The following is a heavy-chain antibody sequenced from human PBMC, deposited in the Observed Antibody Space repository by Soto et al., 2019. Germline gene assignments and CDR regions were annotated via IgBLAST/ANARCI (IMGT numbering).Heavy chain of an antibody. V-gene: IGHV1-69*02. CDR1: GGTFSSYT. CDR3: ARSDSSGYRNYAFDI. D-gene: IGHD3-22*01. CDR2: IIPILGIA. J-gene: IGHJ3*02. Sequence: QVQLVQSGAEVKKPGSSVKVSCKASGGTFSSYTISWVRQAPGQGLEWMGRIIPILGIANYAQKFQGRVTITADKSTSTAYMEFSSLRSEDTAVYYCARSDSSGYRNYAFDIWGQGTMVTVSS.